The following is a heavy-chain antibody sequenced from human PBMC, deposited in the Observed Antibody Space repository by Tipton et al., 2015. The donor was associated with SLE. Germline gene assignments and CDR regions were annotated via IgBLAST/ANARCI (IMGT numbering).Heavy chain of an antibody. Sequence: SLRLSCAASGFTISSNFMSWVRQAPGKGLEWVSVIYSGGSTYYTDSVKGRFTISRHNSKNTLYLQMNSLRVEDTAVYYCAREVLRKFDFWGQGTLVTVSS. CDR3: AREVLRKFDF. J-gene: IGHJ4*02. V-gene: IGHV3-53*04. CDR1: GFTISSNF. CDR2: IYSGGST. D-gene: IGHD5-12*01.